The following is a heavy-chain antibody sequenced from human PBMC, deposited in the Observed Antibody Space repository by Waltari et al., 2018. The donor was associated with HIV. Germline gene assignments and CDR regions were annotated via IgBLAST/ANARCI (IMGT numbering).Heavy chain of an antibody. V-gene: IGHV3-23*01. CDR3: AKGGRAVAGNWFDP. CDR2: ISGRGGST. Sequence: EVQLLVSWGGLVQPVGSLRLSWAATGYPLSKPAINWVRQAPGKGLGWVSAISGRGGSTHYADSVKGRFSISRDNYKNTLYLQMNSLRPEDTAIYYCAKGGRAVAGNWFDPWGQGTRVTVSS. J-gene: IGHJ5*02. D-gene: IGHD6-19*01. CDR1: GYPLSKPA.